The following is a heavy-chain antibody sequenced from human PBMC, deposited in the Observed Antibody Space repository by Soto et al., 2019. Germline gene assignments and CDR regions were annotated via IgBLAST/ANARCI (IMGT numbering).Heavy chain of an antibody. V-gene: IGHV4-59*11. D-gene: IGHD2-21*01. CDR1: GGSLTDHY. Sequence: QVQLQESGPGLVKPSETLSLTCTVAGGSLTDHYWNWFRQSPGKGLHWIGYVYYSGGTNYNPSLKSRVTMSVETTKNQFSLNLRSVTAADTAVYYCARGNDWKSSTFDIWGQGTMVSVSS. CDR3: ARGNDWKSSTFDI. J-gene: IGHJ3*02. CDR2: VYYSGGT.